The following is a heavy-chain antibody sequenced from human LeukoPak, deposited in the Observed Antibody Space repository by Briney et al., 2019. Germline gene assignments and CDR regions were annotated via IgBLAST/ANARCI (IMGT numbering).Heavy chain of an antibody. V-gene: IGHV3-23*01. D-gene: IGHD3-10*01. CDR1: GFTFSSYA. Sequence: GGSLRLSCAASGFTFSSYAMSWVRQAPGKGLEAPGKGLEWVSTISASGHATYYPDSVRGRFTISRDNSKSTLYLQMNSLRAEDTAVYYCANSITMVRGVIPTWWGQGTLVTVSS. CDR3: ANSITMVRGVIPTW. J-gene: IGHJ4*02. CDR2: ISASGHAT.